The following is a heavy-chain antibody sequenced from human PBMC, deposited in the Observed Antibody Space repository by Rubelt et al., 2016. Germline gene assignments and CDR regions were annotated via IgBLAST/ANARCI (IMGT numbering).Heavy chain of an antibody. CDR1: GYTFTSYG. CDR3: ARDPTTRFTSTGWFDP. Sequence: QVQLVQSGAEVKKPGASVKVSCKASGYTFTSYGISWVRQAPGQGLEWMGWISAYNGTTNYAQKSKGTVTMTTDKSTSTACMELRSLRSDATAVYYCARDPTTRFTSTGWFDPWGQGTLVTVSS. J-gene: IGHJ5*02. CDR2: ISAYNGTT. D-gene: IGHD5-12*01. V-gene: IGHV1-18*01.